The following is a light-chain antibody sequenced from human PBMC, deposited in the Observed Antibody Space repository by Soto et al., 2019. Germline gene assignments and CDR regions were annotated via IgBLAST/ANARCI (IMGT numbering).Light chain of an antibody. V-gene: IGLV1-44*01. CDR3: ASWDDGLTGYV. CDR1: NSNIGRNT. J-gene: IGLJ1*01. CDR2: RNN. Sequence: QSVLTQPPSASGTPGQRVTISCSGSNSNIGRNTVNWYQQLPGTAPKLHIYRNNQRPSGVPDRFSGSKSGTSASLAISGLQSDDESDYYCASWDDGLTGYVFGTGTKVTVL.